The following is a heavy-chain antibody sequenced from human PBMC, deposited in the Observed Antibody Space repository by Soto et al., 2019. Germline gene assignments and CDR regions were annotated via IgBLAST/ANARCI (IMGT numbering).Heavy chain of an antibody. J-gene: IGHJ6*02. V-gene: IGHV4-39*01. CDR3: ATTYSSGWALMDYYYGMDV. Sequence: QLQLQESGPGLVKPSETLSLTCTVSGGSISSSSYYWGWIRQPPGKGLEWIGSIYYSGSTYYNPSLKSRVSLSVHTSTNQFALKLSSVTAADTAVYYCATTYSSGWALMDYYYGMDVWGQGTTVTVSS. CDR2: IYYSGST. CDR1: GGSISSSSYY. D-gene: IGHD6-19*01.